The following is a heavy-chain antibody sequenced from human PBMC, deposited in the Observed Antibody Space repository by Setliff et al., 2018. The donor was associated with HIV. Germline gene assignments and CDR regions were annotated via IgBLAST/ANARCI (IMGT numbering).Heavy chain of an antibody. CDR3: ARGYLISGTQKSYYMDV. V-gene: IGHV1-8*03. CDR1: GYIFTSYD. CDR2: MNPNSGNT. J-gene: IGHJ6*03. Sequence: PSVKVSCKASGYIFTSYDINWVRQATGQGLEWMGWMNPNSGNTGYAQKLQGRVTITRNTSINTADMELSSLRSEDTAVYYCARGYLISGTQKSYYMDVWGKGTTVTVSS. D-gene: IGHD1-26*01.